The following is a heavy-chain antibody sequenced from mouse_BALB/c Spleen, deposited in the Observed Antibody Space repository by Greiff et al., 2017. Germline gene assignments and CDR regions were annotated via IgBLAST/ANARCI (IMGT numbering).Heavy chain of an antibody. CDR1: GDSITSGY. D-gene: IGHD3-1*01. CDR2: ISYSGST. J-gene: IGHJ3*01. Sequence: EVMLVESGPSLVKPSQTLSLTCSVTGDSITSGYWNWIRKFPGNKLEYMGYISYSGSTYYNPSLKSRISITRDTSKNQYYLQLNSVTTEDTATYYCARWSFRDGPFAYWGQGTLVTVSA. CDR3: ARWSFRDGPFAY. V-gene: IGHV3-8*02.